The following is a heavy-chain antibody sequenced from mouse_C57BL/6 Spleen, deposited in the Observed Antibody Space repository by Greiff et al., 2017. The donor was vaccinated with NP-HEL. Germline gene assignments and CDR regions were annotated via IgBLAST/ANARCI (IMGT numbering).Heavy chain of an antibody. CDR2: FHPYNDDT. J-gene: IGHJ4*01. V-gene: IGHV1-47*01. CDR3: AIDSSGSYAMDY. CDR1: GYTFTTYP. D-gene: IGHD3-2*02. Sequence: QVQLQQPGAELVKPGASVKMSCKASGYTFTTYPIEWMKQNHGKSLEWIGNFHPYNDDTKYNEKFKGKATLTVEKSSSTVYSELSRLTSDDSAVYYCAIDSSGSYAMDYWGQGTSVTVSS.